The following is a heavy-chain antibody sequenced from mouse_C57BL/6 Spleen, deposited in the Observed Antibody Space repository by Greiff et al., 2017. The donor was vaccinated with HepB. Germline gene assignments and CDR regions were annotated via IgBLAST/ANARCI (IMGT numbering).Heavy chain of an antibody. CDR1: GYTFTSYW. D-gene: IGHD1-1*01. V-gene: IGHV1-64*01. CDR3: AREGGVVANFDY. Sequence: VQLQQPGAELVKPGASVKLSCKASGYTFTSYWMHWVKQRPGQGLEWIGMIHPNSGSTNYNEKFKSKATLTVDKSSSTAYMQLSSLTSEDSAVYYCAREGGVVANFDYWGQGTTLTVSS. J-gene: IGHJ2*01. CDR2: IHPNSGST.